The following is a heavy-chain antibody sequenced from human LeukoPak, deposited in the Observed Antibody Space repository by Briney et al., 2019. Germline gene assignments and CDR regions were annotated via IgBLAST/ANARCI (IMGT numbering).Heavy chain of an antibody. CDR1: RFTLSAYG. V-gene: IGHV3-30*18. Sequence: GGSLRLSCAASRFTLSAYGMHWVRQAPGKGLEWVAVMSYDGRHIYYADSVKGRFTISRDSSKNTLFLQMNSLRIEDTAVYYRAKPVYDTDSGNYGIDYWGQGTLVTVSS. D-gene: IGHD4-11*01. CDR2: MSYDGRHI. J-gene: IGHJ4*02. CDR3: AKPVYDTDSGNYGIDY.